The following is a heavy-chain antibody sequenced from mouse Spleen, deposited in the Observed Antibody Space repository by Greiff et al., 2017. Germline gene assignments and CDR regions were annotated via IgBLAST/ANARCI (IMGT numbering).Heavy chain of an antibody. J-gene: IGHJ3*01. V-gene: IGHV3-8*02. CDR2: ISYSGST. Sequence: VQLQQSGPSLVKPSQTLSLTCSVTGYSITSGYLNWIRKFPGNKLEYMGYISYSGSTYYNPSLKSRISITRDTSKNQYYLQLNSVTTEDTATYYCARYGITKEFAYWGQGTLVTVSA. CDR3: ARYGITKEFAY. D-gene: IGHD2-4*01. CDR1: GYSITSGY.